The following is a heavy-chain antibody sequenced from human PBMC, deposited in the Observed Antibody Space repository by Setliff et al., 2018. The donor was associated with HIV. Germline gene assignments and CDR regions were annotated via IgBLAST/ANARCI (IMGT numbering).Heavy chain of an antibody. J-gene: IGHJ4*02. CDR1: GFMFNKNY. CDR3: VRKAEVGTTTHFDY. D-gene: IGHD1-26*01. CDR2: INEDGSEK. Sequence: GGSLRLSCTASGFMFNKNYMSWVRQAPGKGLEWVANINEDGSEKYYVDSVKGRFTISRDNAENSLSLQMNSLRGEDTAVYYCVRKAEVGTTTHFDYWGQGTLVTVSS. V-gene: IGHV3-7*03.